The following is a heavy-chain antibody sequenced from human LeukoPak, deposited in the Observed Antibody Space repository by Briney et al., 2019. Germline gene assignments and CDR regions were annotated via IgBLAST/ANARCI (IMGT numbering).Heavy chain of an antibody. Sequence: QPGGSLRLSCAASGFSFSSYWMHWVRQAPGKGLVWVSRINGDGSSTRYADSVKGRFTISRDNAKNTLYLQMNSLRAEDTAVYYCATSRTFDYWGQGTLVTVSS. CDR2: INGDGSST. CDR3: ATSRTFDY. V-gene: IGHV3-74*01. D-gene: IGHD2-8*01. J-gene: IGHJ4*02. CDR1: GFSFSSYW.